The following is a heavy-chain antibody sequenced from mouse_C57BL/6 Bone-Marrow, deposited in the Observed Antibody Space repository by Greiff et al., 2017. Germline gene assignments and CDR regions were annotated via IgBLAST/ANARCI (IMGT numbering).Heavy chain of an antibody. Sequence: EVMLVESGGDLVKPGGSLKLSCAASGFTFSSYGMSWVRQTPDKRLAWVATISSGGSYTYYPDSVKGRFTISRDNAKNTLYLQMSSLKSEDTAMYYCARLGYYYGSSLAYWGQGTLVTVSA. V-gene: IGHV5-6*01. CDR3: ARLGYYYGSSLAY. CDR1: GFTFSSYG. D-gene: IGHD1-1*01. J-gene: IGHJ3*01. CDR2: ISSGGSYT.